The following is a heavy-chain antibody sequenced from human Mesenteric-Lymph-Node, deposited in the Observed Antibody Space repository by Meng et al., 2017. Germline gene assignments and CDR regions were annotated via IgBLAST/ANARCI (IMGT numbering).Heavy chain of an antibody. CDR2: IRNKANSYYT. CDR1: GFTFSDHY. D-gene: IGHD5-18*01. J-gene: IGHJ4*02. CDR3: TRTWIQLWLACFDY. Sequence: GGSLRLSCTASGFTFSDHYMDWVRQAPGKGLEWVGRIRNKANSYYTQYAASVKGRFTISRDDSKSIAYLQMNSLKTEDTAVYYCTRTWIQLWLACFDYWGQGTLVTVSS. V-gene: IGHV3-72*01.